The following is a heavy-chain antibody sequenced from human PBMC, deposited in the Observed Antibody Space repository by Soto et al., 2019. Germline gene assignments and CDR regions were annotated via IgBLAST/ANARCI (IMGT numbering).Heavy chain of an antibody. D-gene: IGHD3-10*01. CDR3: TNLPLYGSGFDC. CDR2: ISWNGAAT. V-gene: IGHV3-9*01. J-gene: IGHJ4*02. Sequence: EAQLVESGGGLVQPGRSLRLSCVASGFTFDDYAIHWVRQAPGKGLEWVSGISWNGAATGYADSVKGRFTISRDNAKNSLYLHMSTLRTEDTAIYYCTNLPLYGSGFDCWAQVTLGTVSS. CDR1: GFTFDDYA.